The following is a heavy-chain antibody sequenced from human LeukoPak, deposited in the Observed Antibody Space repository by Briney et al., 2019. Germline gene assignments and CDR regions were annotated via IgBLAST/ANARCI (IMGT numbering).Heavy chain of an antibody. Sequence: GGSLRLSCAASGFTVSSNYMSWVRHAPGKGLEWVSVIYSGGSTYYADSVKGRFTISRDNSKNTLYLQMNSLRAEDTAGYYCASGYSYGYFDYWGQGTLVTVSS. D-gene: IGHD5-18*01. V-gene: IGHV3-66*02. CDR3: ASGYSYGYFDY. J-gene: IGHJ4*02. CDR1: GFTVSSNY. CDR2: IYSGGST.